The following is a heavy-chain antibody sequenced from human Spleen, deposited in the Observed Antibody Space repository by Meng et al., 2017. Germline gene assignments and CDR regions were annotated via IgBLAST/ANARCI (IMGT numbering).Heavy chain of an antibody. CDR2: ISGYNGVT. CDR3: AVPAGRIDY. Sequence: QIQLVQSGAEVQKPGASVKVSCKASGYSFTHHGITWVRQAPGQGLEWVGWISGYNGVTDYAQKLQGRVTLTTDTSTSTAYMEVRSLRSDDTAVYYCAVPAGRIDYWGQGTLVTVSS. CDR1: GYSFTHHG. D-gene: IGHD2-2*01. J-gene: IGHJ4*02. V-gene: IGHV1-18*04.